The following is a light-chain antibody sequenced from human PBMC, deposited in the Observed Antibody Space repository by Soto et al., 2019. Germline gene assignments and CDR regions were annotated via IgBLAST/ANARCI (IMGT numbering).Light chain of an antibody. V-gene: IGKV3-20*01. CDR2: GAS. Sequence: EIVLTQSPGTLCLSPGGRATLSCRASRTVSSTYLAWYQQKPGQAPRLLIYGASSRATGIPDRFSGSGSGTDFTLTISRLEPEDFAVYYCQQYGNSMVTFGPGTTGDIK. J-gene: IGKJ3*01. CDR1: RTVSSTY. CDR3: QQYGNSMVT.